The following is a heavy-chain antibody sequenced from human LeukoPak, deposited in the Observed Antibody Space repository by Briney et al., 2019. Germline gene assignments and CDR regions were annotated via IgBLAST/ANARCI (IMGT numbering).Heavy chain of an antibody. Sequence: GGSLRLSCAASGFTFSSYSMNWVRQAPGKGLEWVSFISSSSTYIYYADSLKGRFTISRDNAKNSLYLQMNSLRAEDTAVYYCARYRIVGATRGFDYWGQGTLVTVSS. CDR3: ARYRIVGATRGFDY. CDR1: GFTFSSYS. CDR2: ISSSSTYI. J-gene: IGHJ4*02. V-gene: IGHV3-21*04. D-gene: IGHD1-26*01.